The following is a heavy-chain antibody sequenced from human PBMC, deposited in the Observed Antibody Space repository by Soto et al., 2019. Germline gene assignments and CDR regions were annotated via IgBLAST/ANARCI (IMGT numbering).Heavy chain of an antibody. CDR3: ARGPGYSYGPFYFDS. J-gene: IGHJ4*02. V-gene: IGHV3-30-3*01. CDR1: GFTFSGYA. CDR2: ISYDGSNK. Sequence: GGSLRLSCAASGFTFSGYAIHWVRQAPGKGLEWVAVISYDGSNKYYGDSVKGRFTISRDNSKNTLYLQMNSLRAEDTAVYYCARGPGYSYGPFYFDSWGQGTLVTVSS. D-gene: IGHD5-18*01.